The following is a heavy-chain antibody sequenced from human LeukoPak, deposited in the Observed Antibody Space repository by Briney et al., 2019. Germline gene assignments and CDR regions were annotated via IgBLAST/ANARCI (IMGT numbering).Heavy chain of an antibody. CDR3: ARDPCETINCPLRY. D-gene: IGHD3-3*01. CDR2: INHSGRT. Sequence: PSETLSLTCAVYGGSLSGYYCNWVRQTPGKGLEWIGEINHSGRTNYNSSLEGRATISVDKSTNQFSLQLTSVTAADTAVYYCARDPCETINCPLRYWGQGTQVTVSS. CDR1: GGSLSGYY. V-gene: IGHV4-34*01. J-gene: IGHJ4*02.